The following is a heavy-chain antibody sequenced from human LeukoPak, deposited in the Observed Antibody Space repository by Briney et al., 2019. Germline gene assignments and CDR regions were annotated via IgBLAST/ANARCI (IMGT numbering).Heavy chain of an antibody. V-gene: IGHV4-34*01. CDR3: ARGRGYGGNYLRSFDI. CDR1: GGSFSGYY. J-gene: IGHJ3*02. CDR2: INHSAST. D-gene: IGHD1-26*01. Sequence: PSETLSLTCAVYGGSFSGYYWSWIRQPPGKGLEWIGEINHSASTNYNASLKSRVTILLVRSKNQFSLKLSSVTAADTAVYYCARGRGYGGNYLRSFDIWGQGTMVTVSS.